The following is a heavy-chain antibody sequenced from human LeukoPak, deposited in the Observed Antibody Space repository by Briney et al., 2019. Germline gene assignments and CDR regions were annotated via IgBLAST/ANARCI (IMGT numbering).Heavy chain of an antibody. D-gene: IGHD3-10*01. CDR2: IIPIFGTA. J-gene: IGHJ6*02. Sequence: SVKVSCKASGGTFSSYAISWVRQAPGQGLEWMGGIIPIFGTANYAQKFQVRVTITADESTSTAYMELSSLRSEDTAVYYCARVSGLWFGELLYYYYGMDVWGQGTTVTVSS. V-gene: IGHV1-69*13. CDR3: ARVSGLWFGELLYYYYGMDV. CDR1: GGTFSSYA.